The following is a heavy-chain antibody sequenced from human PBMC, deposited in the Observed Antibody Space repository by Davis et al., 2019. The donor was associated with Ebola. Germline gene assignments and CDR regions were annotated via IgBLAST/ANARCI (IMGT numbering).Heavy chain of an antibody. CDR1: GGSFSGYY. D-gene: IGHD3-22*01. J-gene: IGHJ4*02. CDR3: ARRTPTYDSSGYYYIFDY. V-gene: IGHV4-31*02. CDR2: IYYSGST. Sequence: SQTLSLTCAVYGGSFSGYYWSWIRQHPGKGLEWIGYIYYSGSTYYNPSLKSRVTISVDTSKNQFSLKLSSVTAADTAVYYCARRTPTYDSSGYYYIFDYWGQGTLVTVSS.